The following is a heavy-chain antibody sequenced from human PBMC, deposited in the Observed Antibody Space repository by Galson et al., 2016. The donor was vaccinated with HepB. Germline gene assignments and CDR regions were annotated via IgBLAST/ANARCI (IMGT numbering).Heavy chain of an antibody. D-gene: IGHD2-21*02. CDR3: ARDYDHCGADPM. V-gene: IGHV3-7*01. Sequence: SLRLSCAASGFPFSRYWMSWVRQAPGKGLEWLANIERAGSDENYADSVRGRFTISRDNAKSLLYLQMNSLRVEDTAVYYCARDYDHCGADPMGAQGTLVTVSS. CDR1: GFPFSRYW. J-gene: IGHJ4*02. CDR2: IERAGSDE.